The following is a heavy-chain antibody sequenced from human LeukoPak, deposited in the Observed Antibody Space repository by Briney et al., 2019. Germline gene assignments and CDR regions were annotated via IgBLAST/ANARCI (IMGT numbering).Heavy chain of an antibody. J-gene: IGHJ4*02. CDR1: GYIFTDYY. CDR2: INPKTGAT. D-gene: IGHD3-16*01. V-gene: IGHV1-2*02. CDR3: ARDFMRGSSFAYRLLEY. Sequence: GASVKVSCKASGYIFTDYYVHWIRQAPGHGLEWTGWINPKTGATGTAPLFKGRVSMSRDTSISTTYMDLSSLTSDDTAVYYCARDFMRGSSFAYRLLEYWGQGTLVTVSS.